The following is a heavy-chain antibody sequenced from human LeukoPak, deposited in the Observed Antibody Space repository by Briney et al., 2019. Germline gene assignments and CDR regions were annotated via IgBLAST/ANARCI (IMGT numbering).Heavy chain of an antibody. D-gene: IGHD6-13*01. Sequence: PSETLSLTCTVSGGSIRSYYWSWIRQPPGKGLEWIGYIYYSGSTNYNPSLKSRVTISVDTSKNQFSLKLSSVTAADTAVYYCARTLTSSSWYGGNWFDPWGQGTLVTVSS. J-gene: IGHJ5*02. CDR1: GGSIRSYY. CDR2: IYYSGST. CDR3: ARTLTSSSWYGGNWFDP. V-gene: IGHV4-59*08.